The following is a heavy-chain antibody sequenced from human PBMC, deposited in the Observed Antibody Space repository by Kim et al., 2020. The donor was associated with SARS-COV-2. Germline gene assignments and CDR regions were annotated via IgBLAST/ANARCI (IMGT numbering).Heavy chain of an antibody. Sequence: SETLSLTCTVSGGSISSGGYYWSWIRQHPGKGLEWIGYIYYSGSTYYNPSLKSRVTISVDTSKNQFSLKLSSVTAADTAVYYCARGRWQQLVQGRFDPWGQGTLVTVSS. J-gene: IGHJ5*02. V-gene: IGHV4-31*03. CDR2: IYYSGST. CDR1: GGSISSGGYY. D-gene: IGHD6-13*01. CDR3: ARGRWQQLVQGRFDP.